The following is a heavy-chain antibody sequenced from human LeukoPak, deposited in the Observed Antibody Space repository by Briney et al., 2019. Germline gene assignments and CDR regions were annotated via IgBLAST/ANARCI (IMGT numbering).Heavy chain of an antibody. CDR2: IYYSGST. CDR3: ARWYSSSWYYFDN. V-gene: IGHV4-59*01. D-gene: IGHD6-13*01. Sequence: SETLSLTCTVSGGSISSYYWSWIRQPPGKGLEWIGYIYYSGSTNYNPSLKSRVTISVDTSKNQFSLKLSSVTAADTAVYYCARWYSSSWYYFDNWGQGTLVTVSS. J-gene: IGHJ4*02. CDR1: GGSISSYY.